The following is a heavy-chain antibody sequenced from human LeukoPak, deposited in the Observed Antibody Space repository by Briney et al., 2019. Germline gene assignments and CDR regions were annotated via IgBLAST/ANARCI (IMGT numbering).Heavy chain of an antibody. V-gene: IGHV3-30*02. CDR3: ARRAGAYSHPYDY. J-gene: IGHJ4*02. D-gene: IGHD4/OR15-4a*01. CDR1: GFTFSSYG. CDR2: IRYDGSNK. Sequence: GGSLRLSCAASGFTFSSYGIHWVRQAPGKGLEWVAFIRYDGSNKYYADSVKGRFTISRDNSKITLYLQMNSLRAEDTAVYYCARRAGAYSHPYDYWGQGTLVTVSS.